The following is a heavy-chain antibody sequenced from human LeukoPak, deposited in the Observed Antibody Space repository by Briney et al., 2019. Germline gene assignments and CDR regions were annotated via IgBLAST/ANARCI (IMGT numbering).Heavy chain of an antibody. Sequence: GGTLRLSCAASGFTFSRYWMSWVRHAPGKGLEWVANIKQDGSEKYYVDSVKGRFTISRDNAKHSLYLQVNSLRAEETAVYYCASDILVVPAAIGYYYMDVWGKGTTVTVSS. D-gene: IGHD2-2*01. CDR1: GFTFSRYW. J-gene: IGHJ6*03. V-gene: IGHV3-7*01. CDR2: IKQDGSEK. CDR3: ASDILVVPAAIGYYYMDV.